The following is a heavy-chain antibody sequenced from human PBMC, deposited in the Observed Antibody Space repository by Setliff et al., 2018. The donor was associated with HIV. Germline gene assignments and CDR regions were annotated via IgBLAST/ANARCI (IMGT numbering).Heavy chain of an antibody. CDR1: GFTSNSYG. V-gene: IGHV3-33*06. CDR2: IWYDASKK. J-gene: IGHJ4*02. CDR3: VKDVVKFWSGSGALDF. D-gene: IGHD3-3*01. Sequence: PGGSLRLSCAASGFTSNSYGMHWVRQAPGKGLEWVALIWYDASKKEYAESVKGRFNILRDDSKKTVDLQMNSLRADDTAVYYCVKDVVKFWSGSGALDFWGPGTLVTVS.